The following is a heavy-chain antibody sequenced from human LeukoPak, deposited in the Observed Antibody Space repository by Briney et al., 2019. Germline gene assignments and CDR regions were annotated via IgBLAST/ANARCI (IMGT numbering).Heavy chain of an antibody. CDR1: GFTFSPHS. Sequence: GGSLRLSCAASGFTFSPHSMHWVRQAPGKGLDWVASISSDTDYIYYADSVKGRFTISRDNPRNSVFLQVNSLRDDDTAVYFCVRGGLMTIGAVIASPFDYWGQGILVTVTS. V-gene: IGHV3-21*06. CDR2: ISSDTDYI. J-gene: IGHJ4*02. CDR3: VRGGLMTIGAVIASPFDY. D-gene: IGHD3-16*02.